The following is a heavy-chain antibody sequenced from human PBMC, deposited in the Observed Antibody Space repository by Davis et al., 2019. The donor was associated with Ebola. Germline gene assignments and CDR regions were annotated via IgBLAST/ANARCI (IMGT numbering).Heavy chain of an antibody. V-gene: IGHV1-69*13. CDR2: IIPICGTA. Sequence: SVKVSCKASGGTFSSYAINWVRQAPGQGLEWMGGIIPICGTANYAQKFQGRVTITADESTSTAYMELSSLRSEDTAVYYCASNRMGVNTPFDYWGQGTLVTVSS. CDR1: GGTFSSYA. CDR3: ASNRMGVNTPFDY. J-gene: IGHJ4*02. D-gene: IGHD1-14*01.